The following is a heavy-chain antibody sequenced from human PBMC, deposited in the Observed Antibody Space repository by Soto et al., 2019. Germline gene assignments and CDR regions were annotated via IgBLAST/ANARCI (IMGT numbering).Heavy chain of an antibody. CDR3: AKDGYDYVWGSYGSTGY. D-gene: IGHD3-16*01. Sequence: EVQLLESGGGLVQPGGSLRLSCAAAGFTFSSYDMSWVRQAPGKGLEGVSATSGSGGRTYYADSVKGRVTISRDNSKNTLYLQMSSLRAEDTAVYYCAKDGYDYVWGSYGSTGYWGQGTLVTVSS. V-gene: IGHV3-23*01. CDR2: TSGSGGRT. J-gene: IGHJ4*02. CDR1: GFTFSSYD.